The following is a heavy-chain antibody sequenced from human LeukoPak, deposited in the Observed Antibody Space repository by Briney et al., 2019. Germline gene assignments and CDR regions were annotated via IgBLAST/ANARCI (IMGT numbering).Heavy chain of an antibody. Sequence: SETLSLTCSVSGGSVRSYYWSWIRQFAGKELQWIGYIYTSGSTDYNPSLKSRVTISVDRSRTLIFLNLRSVTAADTAVYYCAGGPAWAGTAFDFWGQGSRVTVSP. CDR1: GGSVRSYY. V-gene: IGHV4-4*09. CDR2: IYTSGST. CDR3: AGGPAWAGTAFDF. D-gene: IGHD6-19*01. J-gene: IGHJ4*02.